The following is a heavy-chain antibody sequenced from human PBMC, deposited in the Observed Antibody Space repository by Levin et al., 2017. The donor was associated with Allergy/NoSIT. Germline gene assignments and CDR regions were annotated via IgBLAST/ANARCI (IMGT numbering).Heavy chain of an antibody. CDR2: VYGGGST. J-gene: IGHJ4*02. CDR1: GGSMRTYY. CDR3: ARNNGDYHDSVAYDPLYLDS. V-gene: IGHV4-4*07. D-gene: IGHD3-22*01. Sequence: PSETLSLTCSVSGGSMRTYYWSWIRQPAGKGLEWIGRVYGGGSTKYNPSLKSRVTMSIDKSKNNFSLKMTSVTAADTAVYYCARNNGDYHDSVAYDPLYLDSWGRGTLVTVSS.